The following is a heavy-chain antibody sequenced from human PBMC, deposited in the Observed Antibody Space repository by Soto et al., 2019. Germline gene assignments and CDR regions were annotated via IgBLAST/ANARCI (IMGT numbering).Heavy chain of an antibody. J-gene: IGHJ6*02. CDR3: AKVRGDYCSGGSCLTVYYYYYGMDV. Sequence: GGSLRLSCAASGFTFSSYAMSWVRQAPGKGLEWVSAISGGGGSTYYADSVKGRFTISRDNSKKTLYLQMNSLRAEDTAVYYCAKVRGDYCSGGSCLTVYYYYYGMDVWGQGTTVTVSS. CDR1: GFTFSSYA. D-gene: IGHD2-15*01. V-gene: IGHV3-23*01. CDR2: ISGGGGST.